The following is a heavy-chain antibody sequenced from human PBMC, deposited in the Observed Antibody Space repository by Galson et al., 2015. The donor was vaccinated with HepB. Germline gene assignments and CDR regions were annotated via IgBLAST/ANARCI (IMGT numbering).Heavy chain of an antibody. CDR2: ISISGGGT. D-gene: IGHD4-17*01. CDR3: AKGPGGDYVDFPPNWFDT. CDR1: RFDFRSSA. J-gene: IGHJ5*02. V-gene: IGHV3-23*01. Sequence: SLRLSCAASRFDFRSSAMSWVRQAPGKELQWVSSISISGGGTHYAASVRGRFTISRDNSQNRLYLQMNSLRADDTAVYYCAKGPGGDYVDFPPNWFDTWGQGTLVTVSS.